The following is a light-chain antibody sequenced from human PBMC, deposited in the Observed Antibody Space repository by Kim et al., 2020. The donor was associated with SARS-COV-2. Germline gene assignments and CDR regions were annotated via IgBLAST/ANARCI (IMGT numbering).Light chain of an antibody. J-gene: IGLJ3*02. V-gene: IGLV6-57*03. Sequence: LTQPHSVSESPGKTVTISCTRTSVSIASTFIQWYQQRPGSAPALVIYEDKRRPSGVPGRFSGSIDSSSNSASLTISGLETADEADYYCQSYDPTSRVFGGGTQLTVL. CDR3: QSYDPTSRV. CDR2: EDK. CDR1: SVSIASTF.